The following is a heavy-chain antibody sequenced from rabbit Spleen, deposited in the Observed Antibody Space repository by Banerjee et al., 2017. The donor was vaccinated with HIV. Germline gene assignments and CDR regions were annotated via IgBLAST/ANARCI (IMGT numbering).Heavy chain of an antibody. Sequence: QSLEESGGDLVKPGASLTLTCTASGVSFSYSSYMCWVRQAPGKGLEWIACIDAGSSTFTYFATWAKGRFTISKTSATTVTLQMTRLTAADTATYFCARNYVNAFDPWGQGTLVTVS. CDR1: GVSFSYSSY. D-gene: IGHD1-1*01. CDR2: IDAGSSTFT. J-gene: IGHJ2*01. CDR3: ARNYVNAFDP. V-gene: IGHV1S40*01.